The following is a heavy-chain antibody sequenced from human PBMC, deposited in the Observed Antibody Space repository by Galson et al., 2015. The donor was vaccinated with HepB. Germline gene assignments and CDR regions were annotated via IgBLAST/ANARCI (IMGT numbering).Heavy chain of an antibody. V-gene: IGHV1-46*03. CDR2: INPSGGST. J-gene: IGHJ3*02. Sequence: SCKASGYTFTSYYMHWVRQAPGQGLEWMGIINPSGGSTSYAQKFQGRVTMTRDTSTSTVYMELSSLSSEDTAVYYCARARDYYDSSGYYPDAFDIWGQGTMVTVSS. D-gene: IGHD3-22*01. CDR1: GYTFTSYY. CDR3: ARARDYYDSSGYYPDAFDI.